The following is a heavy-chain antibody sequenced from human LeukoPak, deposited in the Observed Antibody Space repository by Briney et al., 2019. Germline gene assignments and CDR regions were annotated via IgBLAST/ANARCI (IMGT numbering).Heavy chain of an antibody. CDR3: ARGGYSFGHDFDY. CDR2: IKGDGSST. J-gene: IGHJ4*02. Sequence: GSLRLSCAASGFTFSSYWMHWVRHTPGKGLVWVSRIKGDGSSTSYADSVKGRFTISRDNAKNTLYLQMNSLRAEDTAVYYCARGGYSFGHDFDYWGQGTLVTVSS. CDR1: GFTFSSYW. V-gene: IGHV3-74*01. D-gene: IGHD5-18*01.